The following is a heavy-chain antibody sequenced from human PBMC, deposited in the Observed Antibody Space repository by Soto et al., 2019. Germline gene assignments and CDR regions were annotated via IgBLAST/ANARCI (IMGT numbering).Heavy chain of an antibody. CDR3: ARAHNWNDEYAFDI. V-gene: IGHV1-69*13. J-gene: IGHJ3*02. CDR2: IIPIFGTA. D-gene: IGHD1-20*01. Sequence: GASVKVSCTASGCTFSSYAISWVRQAPGQGLEWMGGIIPIFGTANYAQKFQGRVTITADESTSTAYMELSSLRSEDTAVYYCARAHNWNDEYAFDIWGQGTMVTVSS. CDR1: GCTFSSYA.